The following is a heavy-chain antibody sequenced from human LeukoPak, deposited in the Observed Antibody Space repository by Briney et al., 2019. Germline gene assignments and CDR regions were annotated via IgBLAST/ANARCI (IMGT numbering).Heavy chain of an antibody. J-gene: IGHJ4*02. CDR2: ISSSGSTI. Sequence: PGGSLRLSCAASGFTFSSYEMNWVRQAPGKGLEWVSYISSSGSTIYYADSVKGRFTISRDNAKNSLYLQMNSLRAEDTALYYCAKERETNIVVVTVSSPFDYWGQGTLVTVSS. V-gene: IGHV3-48*03. CDR1: GFTFSSYE. CDR3: AKERETNIVVVTVSSPFDY. D-gene: IGHD2-21*02.